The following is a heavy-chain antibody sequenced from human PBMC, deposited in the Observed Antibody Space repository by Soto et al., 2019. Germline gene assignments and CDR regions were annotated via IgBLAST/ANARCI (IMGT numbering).Heavy chain of an antibody. V-gene: IGHV4-31*02. CDR3: AREPLD. J-gene: IGHJ4*02. CDR2: IYYSGIT. Sequence: WTWIRQHPGKCLEWIGYIYYSGITYYNPSLKSRVTISVDTSKNQFSLKLSSVTAADTAVYYCAREPLDWGQGTLVTVSS.